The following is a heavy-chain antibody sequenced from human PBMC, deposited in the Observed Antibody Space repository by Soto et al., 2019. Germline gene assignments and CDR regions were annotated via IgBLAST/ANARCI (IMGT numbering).Heavy chain of an antibody. Sequence: GGSLRLSCAASGFTFSNAWMSWVRQAPGKGLEWVGRIKSKTDGGTTDYAAPVKGRFTISRDDSKNTLYLQMNSLKTEDTAVYYCTTGCSSTSCYWAPMDVWGKGTTVTVSS. CDR1: GFTFSNAW. V-gene: IGHV3-15*01. D-gene: IGHD2-2*01. CDR2: IKSKTDGGTT. CDR3: TTGCSSTSCYWAPMDV. J-gene: IGHJ6*03.